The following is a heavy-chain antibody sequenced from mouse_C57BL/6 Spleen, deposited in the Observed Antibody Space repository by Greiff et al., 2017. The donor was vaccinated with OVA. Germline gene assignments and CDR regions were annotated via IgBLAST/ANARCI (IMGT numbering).Heavy chain of an antibody. V-gene: IGHV1-55*01. CDR2: IYPGSGST. D-gene: IGHD1-1*01. CDR1: GYTFTSYW. Sequence: QVQLQQPGADLVKPGASVKMSCKASGYTFTSYWITWVKQRPGQGLEWIGDIYPGSGSTNYNEKFKSKATLTVDTSSSTAYMQLSSLTSEDSAVYYCARSRYGSSYGYWGQGTTLTVSS. J-gene: IGHJ2*01. CDR3: ARSRYGSSYGY.